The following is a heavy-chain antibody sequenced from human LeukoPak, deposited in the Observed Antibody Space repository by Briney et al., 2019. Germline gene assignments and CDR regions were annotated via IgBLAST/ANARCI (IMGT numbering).Heavy chain of an antibody. D-gene: IGHD6-13*01. Sequence: GGSLRLSCAASGFTFSSYAMSWVRQAPGKGLEWVSAISGSGGSTYYADSVKGRFTISRDNSKNTLYLQMDSLRAEDTAVYYCAKGISYSSSWYYFDYWGQGTLVTVSS. V-gene: IGHV3-23*01. CDR3: AKGISYSSSWYYFDY. CDR1: GFTFSSYA. CDR2: ISGSGGST. J-gene: IGHJ4*02.